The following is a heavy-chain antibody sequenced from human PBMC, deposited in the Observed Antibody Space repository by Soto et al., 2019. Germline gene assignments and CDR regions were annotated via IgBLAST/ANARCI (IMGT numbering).Heavy chain of an antibody. Sequence: QPGGSLRLSCAASGFTFSSYAMSWVRQAPGKGLEWVSAISGSGGSTYYADSVKGRFTISRDNPKNTLFLQMNSLRVEDTAVYYCAKDGAMYYSGSGSYRTANFDYWGQGTLVTVSS. CDR3: AKDGAMYYSGSGSYRTANFDY. CDR2: ISGSGGST. D-gene: IGHD3-10*01. V-gene: IGHV3-23*01. CDR1: GFTFSSYA. J-gene: IGHJ4*02.